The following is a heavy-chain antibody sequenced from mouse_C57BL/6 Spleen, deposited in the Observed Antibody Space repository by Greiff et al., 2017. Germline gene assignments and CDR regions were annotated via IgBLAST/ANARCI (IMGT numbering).Heavy chain of an antibody. D-gene: IGHD1-1*01. CDR2: IYPGNSDT. CDR1: GYTFTSYW. V-gene: IGHV1-5*01. Sequence: VHVKQSGTVLARPGASVKMSCKTSGYTFTSYWMHWVKQRPGQGLEWIGAIYPGNSDTSYNQKFKGKAKLTAVTSASTAYMELSSLTNEDSAVYYCTRPITTVAYFDYWGQGTTLTVSS. J-gene: IGHJ2*01. CDR3: TRPITTVAYFDY.